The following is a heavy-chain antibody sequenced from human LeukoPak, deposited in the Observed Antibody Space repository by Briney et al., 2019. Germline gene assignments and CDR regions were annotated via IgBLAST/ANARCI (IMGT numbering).Heavy chain of an antibody. Sequence: SLRLSCTTSGFTFGNYAMSWVRQAPGKGRGWVGFIRSEVYGGTPEYAASVKGRFTISRDDSKSIAYLQMNSMKTEDTAVYYCTTVDCSSTSCYISHADYWGRGTLVTVST. CDR2: IRSEVYGGTP. CDR1: GFTFGNYA. J-gene: IGHJ4*02. CDR3: TTVDCSSTSCYISHADY. D-gene: IGHD2-2*02. V-gene: IGHV3-49*04.